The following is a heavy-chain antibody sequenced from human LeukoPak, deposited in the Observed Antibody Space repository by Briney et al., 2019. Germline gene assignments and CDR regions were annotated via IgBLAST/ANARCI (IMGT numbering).Heavy chain of an antibody. J-gene: IGHJ5*02. CDR3: ARGLGDIVVVPAAMLGWFDP. V-gene: IGHV4-4*02. Sequence: SGTLSLTCAVSGGSLTSSNWWSWVRQPPGKGLEWIGEMYHSGNTNYNPSLKSRVTISVDTSKNQFSLKLSSVTAADTAVYYCARGLGDIVVVPAAMLGWFDPWGQGTLVTVSS. D-gene: IGHD2-2*01. CDR1: GGSLTSSNW. CDR2: MYHSGNT.